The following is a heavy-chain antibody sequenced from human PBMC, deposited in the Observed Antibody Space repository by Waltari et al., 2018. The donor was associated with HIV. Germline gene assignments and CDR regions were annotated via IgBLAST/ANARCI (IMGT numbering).Heavy chain of an antibody. D-gene: IGHD3-10*01. V-gene: IGHV2-5*01. CDR2: IYWNDDK. CDR1: GFSLSTSGVG. CDR3: AHSGRSPMVRGVRGWFDP. J-gene: IGHJ5*02. Sequence: QITLKESGPTLVKPTQTLTLTCTFSGFSLSTSGVGVGWIRQPPGKALEWLALIYWNDDKRYSPSLKSRLTITKDTSKNQVVLTMTNMDPVDTATYYCAHSGRSPMVRGVRGWFDPWGQGTLVTVSS.